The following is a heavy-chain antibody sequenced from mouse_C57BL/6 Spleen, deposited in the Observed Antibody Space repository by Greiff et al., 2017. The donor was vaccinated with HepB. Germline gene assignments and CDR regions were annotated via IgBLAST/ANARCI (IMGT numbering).Heavy chain of an antibody. CDR2: INPNNGGT. D-gene: IGHD1-1*01. J-gene: IGHJ1*03. CDR1: GYTFPDYN. Sequence: VQLKESGPELVKPGASVKMSCKASGYTFPDYNMHWVKQSHGKSLEWIGYINPNNGGTSYNQKFKGKATLTVNKSSSTAYMELRSLTSEDSAVYYCARGGGSNAWYFDVWGKGTTVTVSS. V-gene: IGHV1-22*01. CDR3: ARGGGSNAWYFDV.